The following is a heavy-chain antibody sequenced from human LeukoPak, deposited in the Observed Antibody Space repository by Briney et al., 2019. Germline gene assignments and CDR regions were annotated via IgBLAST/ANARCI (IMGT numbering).Heavy chain of an antibody. CDR2: IYTSGST. V-gene: IGHV4-4*09. CDR1: GGSISSYY. J-gene: IGHJ6*03. D-gene: IGHD3-3*01. Sequence: SETLSLTCTVSGGSISSYYWSWIRQPPGKGLEWIGYIYTSGSTNYNPSLKSRVTISVDTSKTQFPLKLSSVTAADTAVYYCARHTGYDFWSGYYYYYMDVWGKGTTVTVSS. CDR3: ARHTGYDFWSGYYYYYMDV.